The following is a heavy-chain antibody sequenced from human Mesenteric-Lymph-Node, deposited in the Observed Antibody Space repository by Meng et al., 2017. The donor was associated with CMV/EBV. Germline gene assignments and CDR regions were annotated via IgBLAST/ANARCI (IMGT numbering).Heavy chain of an antibody. Sequence: ETLSLTCAVYGGSFSGYYWSWIRQAPGKGLEWVSVIYSGGSSTYYADSVKGRFTISRDNSKNTLYLQMNSLRAEDTAAYYCARYHRGADYWGQGTLVTVSS. CDR3: ARYHRGADY. CDR1: GGSFSGYY. D-gene: IGHD1-26*01. J-gene: IGHJ4*02. CDR2: IYSGGSST. V-gene: IGHV3-23*03.